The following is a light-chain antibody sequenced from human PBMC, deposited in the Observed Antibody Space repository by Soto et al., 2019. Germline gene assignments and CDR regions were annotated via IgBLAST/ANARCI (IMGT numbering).Light chain of an antibody. CDR1: QSVSSN. Sequence: EMVMTQSPATLSVSPGERATLSCRASQSVSSNLAWYRQKPGQPPRLLIYGESTRATGIQARFSGSGSGTEFTLTIRSLQSEDFAVYYCQQDNNWPPWTFGQGTQVEIK. J-gene: IGKJ1*01. CDR2: GES. CDR3: QQDNNWPPWT. V-gene: IGKV3-15*01.